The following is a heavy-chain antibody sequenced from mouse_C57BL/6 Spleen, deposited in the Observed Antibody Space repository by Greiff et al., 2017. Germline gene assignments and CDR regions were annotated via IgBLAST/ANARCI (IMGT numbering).Heavy chain of an antibody. CDR3: ARQDYGSRGWYFDV. D-gene: IGHD1-1*01. CDR1: GFTFSSYG. Sequence: EVQVVESGGDLVKPGGSLKLSCAASGFTFSSYGMSWVRQTPDKRLEWVATISSGGSYTYYPDSVKGRFTIARDNAKNTLYLQMSSLKSEDTAMYYCARQDYGSRGWYFDVWGTGTTVTVSS. J-gene: IGHJ1*03. CDR2: ISSGGSYT. V-gene: IGHV5-6*01.